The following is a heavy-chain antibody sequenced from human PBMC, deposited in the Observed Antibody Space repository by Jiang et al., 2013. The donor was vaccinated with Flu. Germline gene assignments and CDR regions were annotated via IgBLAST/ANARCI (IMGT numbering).Heavy chain of an antibody. CDR2: INSDGSST. CDR1: GFTFSSYW. J-gene: IGHJ4*02. CDR3: ARDSYGHPWRY. D-gene: IGHD5-18*01. V-gene: IGHV3-74*01. Sequence: SCAASGFTFSSYWMHWVRQAPGKGLVWVSRINSDGSSTSYADSVKGRFTISRDNAKNTLYLQMNSLRAEDTAVYYCARDSYGHPWRYWGQGTLVTVSS.